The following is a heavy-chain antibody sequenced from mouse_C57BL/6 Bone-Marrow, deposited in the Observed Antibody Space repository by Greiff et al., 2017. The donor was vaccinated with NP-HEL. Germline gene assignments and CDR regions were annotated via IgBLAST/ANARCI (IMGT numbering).Heavy chain of an antibody. CDR3: ARSCSNYWYFDV. V-gene: IGHV7-3*01. D-gene: IGHD1-1*01. Sequence: EVMLVEFGGGLVQPGGSLSLSCAASGFTFTDYYMSWVRQPPGKALEWLGFIRNKANGYTTEYSASVKGRFTISRDNSQSILYLQMTTLRAEDSATDYCARSCSNYWYFDVWGTGTTVTVSS. CDR1: GFTFTDYY. CDR2: IRNKANGYTT. J-gene: IGHJ1*03.